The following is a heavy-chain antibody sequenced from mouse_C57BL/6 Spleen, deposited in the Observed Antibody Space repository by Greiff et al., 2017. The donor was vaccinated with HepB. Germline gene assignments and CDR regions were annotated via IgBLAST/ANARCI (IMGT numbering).Heavy chain of an antibody. CDR3: TPLYYGSSSYYAMDY. V-gene: IGHV14-4*01. CDR1: GFNIKDDY. Sequence: EVKLMESGAELVRPGASVKLSCTASGFNIKDDYMHWVKQRPEQGLEWIGWIDPENGDTEYASKFQGKATITADTTSNTAYLQLSSLTSEDTAVYYCTPLYYGSSSYYAMDYWGQGTSVTVSS. CDR2: IDPENGDT. J-gene: IGHJ4*01. D-gene: IGHD1-1*01.